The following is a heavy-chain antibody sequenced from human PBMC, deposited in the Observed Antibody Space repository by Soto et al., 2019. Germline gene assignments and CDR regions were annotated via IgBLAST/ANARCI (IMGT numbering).Heavy chain of an antibody. CDR1: GYTFTSYD. CDR2: MDPKSGYT. J-gene: IGHJ4*02. Sequence: MVSCKASGYTFTSYDINWVRQAAGHGLEWMGWMDPKSGYTDYAQKFQGRVTMTRNTSISTAYMELSSLRSEDTAVYYCARGRGWRDNWGQGTLVTVSS. CDR3: ARGRGWRDN. D-gene: IGHD6-19*01. V-gene: IGHV1-8*01.